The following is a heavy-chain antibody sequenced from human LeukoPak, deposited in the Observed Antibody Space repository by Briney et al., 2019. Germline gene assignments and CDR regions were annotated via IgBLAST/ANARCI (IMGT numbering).Heavy chain of an antibody. J-gene: IGHJ4*02. CDR2: INPNSGDT. Sequence: ASVKVSCKASGYTFTGYYTHWVRQAPGQGLEWMGWINPNSGDTNYAQKFQGRVTMTRDTSISTAYMELSRLRSDDTAVYYCARDLYGGNSFDYWGQGTLVTVSS. V-gene: IGHV1-2*02. D-gene: IGHD4-23*01. CDR3: ARDLYGGNSFDY. CDR1: GYTFTGYY.